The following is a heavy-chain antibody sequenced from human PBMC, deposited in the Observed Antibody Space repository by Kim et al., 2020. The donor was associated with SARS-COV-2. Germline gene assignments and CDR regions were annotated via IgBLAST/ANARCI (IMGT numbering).Heavy chain of an antibody. V-gene: IGHV4-39*01. Sequence: SETLSLTCTVSGGSISSSSYYWGWIRQPPGKGLEWIGSIYYSGSTYYNPSLKSRVTISVDTSKNQFSLKLSSVTAADTAVYYCARQLALALMVYATNWFDPWGQGTLVTVSS. D-gene: IGHD2-8*01. CDR3: ARQLALALMVYATNWFDP. CDR2: IYYSGST. J-gene: IGHJ5*02. CDR1: GGSISSSSYY.